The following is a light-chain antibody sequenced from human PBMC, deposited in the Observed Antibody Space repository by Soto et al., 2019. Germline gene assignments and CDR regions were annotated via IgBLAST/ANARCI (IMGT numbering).Light chain of an antibody. CDR3: QQYSSFWT. V-gene: IGKV1-5*01. Sequence: DIQMTQSPSALSASVGDRVAITCRASQNIHGWLAWYQQKPGKVPKLLIYDASSVKSGVPSRFSGSRSGTEFTLTINSLQPDDFATYYCQQYSSFWTFGQGTKVDIK. J-gene: IGKJ1*01. CDR2: DAS. CDR1: QNIHGW.